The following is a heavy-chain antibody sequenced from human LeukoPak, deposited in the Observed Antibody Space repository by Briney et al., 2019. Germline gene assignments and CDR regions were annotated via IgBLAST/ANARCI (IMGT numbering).Heavy chain of an antibody. V-gene: IGHV3-48*01. CDR3: ARWSYGSCYALDY. CDR2: ISGSSNTI. CDR1: GFTFSSYS. D-gene: IGHD2-15*01. Sequence: GGSLRLSCAASGFTFSSYSVNWVRQAPGKGLEWVSYISGSSNTIYYADSVKGRFTISRDNAKNSLYLQMNSLRAEDTAVYYCARWSYGSCYALDYWGQGTLVTVSS. J-gene: IGHJ4*02.